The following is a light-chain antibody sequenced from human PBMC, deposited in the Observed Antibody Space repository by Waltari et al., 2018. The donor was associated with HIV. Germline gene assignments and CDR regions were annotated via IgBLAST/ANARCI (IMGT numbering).Light chain of an antibody. CDR1: TLWDKY. J-gene: IGLJ2*01. CDR3: QAWDSSTAVV. CDR2: QDS. Sequence: SYELTQPPSVSVSPGQTASITCSRDTLWDKYAGWYQQKPGQSPVLVIYQDSKRPSGIPERFSGSNSGNTATLTISGTQAMDEADYYCQAWDSSTAVVFGGGTKLTVL. V-gene: IGLV3-1*01.